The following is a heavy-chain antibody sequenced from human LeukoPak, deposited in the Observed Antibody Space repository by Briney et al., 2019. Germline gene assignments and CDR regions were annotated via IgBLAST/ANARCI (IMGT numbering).Heavy chain of an antibody. Sequence: SVKVSCKASEGTFSSYAISWVRQAPGQGLEWMGGIIPIFGTANYAQKFQGRVTITTDESTSTAYMELSSLRSEDTAVYYCARTGELEPTPYYYYYMDVWGKGTTVTVSS. CDR2: IIPIFGTA. CDR3: ARTGELEPTPYYYYYMDV. CDR1: EGTFSSYA. J-gene: IGHJ6*03. D-gene: IGHD1-1*01. V-gene: IGHV1-69*05.